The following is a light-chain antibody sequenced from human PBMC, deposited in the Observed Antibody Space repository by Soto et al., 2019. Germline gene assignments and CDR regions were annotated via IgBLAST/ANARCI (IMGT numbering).Light chain of an antibody. CDR1: QSLLHSNGYNY. V-gene: IGKV2-28*01. CDR3: MQALQTPRT. J-gene: IGKJ1*01. CDR2: LGS. Sequence: DIVMTQSPLSLPVTPGEPASISCRSSQSLLHSNGYNYLDWYLQKPGQSPQLLIHLGSDRASWVPDRFSGSGSGTDFTLKISRVEAEDVGIYYCMQALQTPRTFGQGTKVEIK.